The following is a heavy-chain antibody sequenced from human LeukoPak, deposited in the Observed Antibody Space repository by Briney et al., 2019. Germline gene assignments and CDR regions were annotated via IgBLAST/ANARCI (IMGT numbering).Heavy chain of an antibody. V-gene: IGHV3-48*01. CDR3: ARAAEIVVVVAATPHFDY. CDR2: ISSSSRTK. D-gene: IGHD2-15*01. Sequence: GGSLRLSCAASGFNFSKNSMNWVRQAPGKGLEWVSYISSSSRTKYYADSVKGRFTISRDNAKKSLYLQMNSLRAEDTALYYCARAAEIVVVVAATPHFDYWGQGTLVTVSS. CDR1: GFNFSKNS. J-gene: IGHJ4*02.